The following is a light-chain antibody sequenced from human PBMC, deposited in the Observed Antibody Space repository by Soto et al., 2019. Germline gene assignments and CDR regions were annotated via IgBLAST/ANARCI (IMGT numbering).Light chain of an antibody. Sequence: QSVLTQPASVSGSSRQSITISCPGTSSDVCGYNFVNWDQQQPGEAPKLMIHDVSSRASGVPNRFSGSKSGTTASLTISWLQAEDEADYYCCSYASSTSYVFGTGTKVTVL. CDR2: DVS. J-gene: IGLJ1*01. V-gene: IGLV2-14*03. CDR1: SSDVCGYNF. CDR3: CSYASSTSYV.